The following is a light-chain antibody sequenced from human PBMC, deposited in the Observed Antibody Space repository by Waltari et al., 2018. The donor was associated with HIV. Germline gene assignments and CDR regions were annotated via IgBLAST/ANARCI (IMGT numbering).Light chain of an antibody. CDR2: EVS. V-gene: IGLV2-14*01. CDR3: SSYTSRNTLL. Sequence: QSALTQPASVSGSPGQSITISCTGTNSDIGGHNYVSWYQQHPGKAPKLLIFEVSNRPSGVSNRFSGSNSDNTASLTISGLQAEDEADYYGSSYTSRNTLLIGAGTRVTVL. J-gene: IGLJ2*01. CDR1: NSDIGGHNY.